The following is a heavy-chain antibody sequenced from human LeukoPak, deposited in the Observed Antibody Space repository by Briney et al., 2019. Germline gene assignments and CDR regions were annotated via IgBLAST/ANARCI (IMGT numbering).Heavy chain of an antibody. CDR2: ISAYNGNT. D-gene: IGHD3-22*01. CDR3: ARLITMIVVVSEQPDAFDI. Sequence: ASVKVSCKASGYTFTSYGISWVRRAPGQGLERMGWISAYNGNTNYAQKLQGRVTMTTDTSTSTAYMELRSLRSDDTAVYYCARLITMIVVVSEQPDAFDIWGQGTMVTVSS. V-gene: IGHV1-18*01. CDR1: GYTFTSYG. J-gene: IGHJ3*02.